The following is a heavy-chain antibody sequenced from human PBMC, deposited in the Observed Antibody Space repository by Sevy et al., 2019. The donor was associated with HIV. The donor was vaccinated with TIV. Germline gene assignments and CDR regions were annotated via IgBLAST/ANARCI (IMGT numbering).Heavy chain of an antibody. D-gene: IGHD5-18*01. V-gene: IGHV3-30-3*01. CDR3: ARERAGYSLTYYFDY. Sequence: GGSLRLSCAASGFTFSSYAMHWVRQAPGKGLEWVAVISYDGSNKYYADSVKGRFTISRDNSKNTLYLQMNSLRAEDTAAYYYARERAGYSLTYYFDYWGQGTLVTVSS. J-gene: IGHJ4*02. CDR2: ISYDGSNK. CDR1: GFTFSSYA.